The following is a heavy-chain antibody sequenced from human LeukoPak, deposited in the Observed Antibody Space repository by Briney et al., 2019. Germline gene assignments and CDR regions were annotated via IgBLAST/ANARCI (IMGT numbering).Heavy chain of an antibody. CDR3: ARARLVATLGGGLDY. V-gene: IGHV1-18*01. Sequence: ASVKVSCKASGYTFTSYGISWVRQAPGQGLEWMGWISAYNGNTNYAQKLQGRVTMTTDTSTSTAYMELRSLRSDDTAVYYCARARLVATLGGGLDYWGQGTLATVSS. CDR2: ISAYNGNT. CDR1: GYTFTSYG. D-gene: IGHD5-12*01. J-gene: IGHJ4*02.